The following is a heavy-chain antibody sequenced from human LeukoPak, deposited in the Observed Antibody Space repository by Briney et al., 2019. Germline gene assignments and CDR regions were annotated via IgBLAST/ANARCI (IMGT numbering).Heavy chain of an antibody. D-gene: IGHD3-10*01. CDR3: ARDAYYYGSGSYYNN. CDR1: GYSISSGYY. CDR2: IYHSGST. Sequence: SETLSFTCAVSGYSISSGYYWGWIRQPPGKGLEWIGSIYHSGSTYYNPSLKSRVTISVDTSKNQFSLKLSSVTAADTAVYYCARDAYYYGSGSYYNNWGQGTLVTVSS. V-gene: IGHV4-38-2*02. J-gene: IGHJ4*02.